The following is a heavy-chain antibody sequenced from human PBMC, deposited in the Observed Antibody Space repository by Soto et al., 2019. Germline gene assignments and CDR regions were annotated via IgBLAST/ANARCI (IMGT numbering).Heavy chain of an antibody. Sequence: GGSLRHSCAASKSIFTGYGMHWVRQTPGKGLEWVAVIRFDGTDEHYADSVKGRFTISRDNSKNMLYLQMNSLRAEDTALYYFAISMAGNRHLLDYWGHGTGVLVSS. CDR3: AISMAGNRHLLDY. J-gene: IGHJ4*01. CDR1: KSIFTGYG. CDR2: IRFDGTDE. V-gene: IGHV3-30*02. D-gene: IGHD6-19*01.